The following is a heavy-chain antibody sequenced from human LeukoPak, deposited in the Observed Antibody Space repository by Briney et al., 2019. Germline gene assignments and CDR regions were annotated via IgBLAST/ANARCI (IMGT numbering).Heavy chain of an antibody. CDR2: ISAYNGNT. V-gene: IGHV1-18*01. J-gene: IGHJ5*02. CDR3: ASWKGVPNNWFDP. Sequence: GASVKVSCKASGYTFTSYGISWVRQAPGQGLEWMGWISAYNGNTNYAQKLQGRVTMTTDTSTSTAYMELSSLRSEDTAVYYCASWKGVPNNWFDPWGQGTLVTVSS. CDR1: GYTFTSYG. D-gene: IGHD1-1*01.